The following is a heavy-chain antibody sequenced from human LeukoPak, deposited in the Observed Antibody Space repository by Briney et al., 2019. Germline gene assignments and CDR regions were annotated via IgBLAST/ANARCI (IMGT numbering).Heavy chain of an antibody. Sequence: GGSLRLSYVASGFTFSSYSINWVRQAPGKGLERVSSISSSGTYIYYADSVNGRFTISRDNAKNSLYLQMNSLRAEDTAVYYCAIAGGYDQYYWGQGTLVTVSS. CDR1: GFTFSSYS. D-gene: IGHD1-14*01. CDR3: AIAGGYDQYY. J-gene: IGHJ4*02. V-gene: IGHV3-21*04. CDR2: ISSSGTYI.